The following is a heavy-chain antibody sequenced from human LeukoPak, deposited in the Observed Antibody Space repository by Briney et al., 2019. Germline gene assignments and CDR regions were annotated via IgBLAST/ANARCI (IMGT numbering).Heavy chain of an antibody. CDR3: TRGGSLGHYYDSSGYYYVYY. CDR1: GFTFGDYA. D-gene: IGHD3-22*01. CDR2: IRSKAYGGTT. V-gene: IGHV3-49*03. Sequence: GGSPRLSCTASGFTFGDYAMSWFRQAPGKGLEWVGFIRSKAYGGTTEYAASVKGRFTISRDDSKSIAYLQMNSLKTEDTAVYYCTRGGSLGHYYDSSGYYYVYYWGQGTLVTVSS. J-gene: IGHJ4*02.